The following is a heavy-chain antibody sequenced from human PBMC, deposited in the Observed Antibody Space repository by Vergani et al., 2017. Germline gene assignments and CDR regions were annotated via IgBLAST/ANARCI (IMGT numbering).Heavy chain of an antibody. V-gene: IGHV3-23*01. CDR3: AKNSSSWYWSDY. J-gene: IGHJ4*02. CDR2: ISGSGGST. Sequence: EVQLLESGGGLVQPGGSLRLSCAASGFTFSSYAMSWVRQAPGKGLEWVSDISGSGGSTYYADSVKGRFTISRDNSKNTLYLQMNSLRAEDTAVYYCAKNSSSWYWSDYWGQGTLVTVSS. D-gene: IGHD6-13*01. CDR1: GFTFSSYA.